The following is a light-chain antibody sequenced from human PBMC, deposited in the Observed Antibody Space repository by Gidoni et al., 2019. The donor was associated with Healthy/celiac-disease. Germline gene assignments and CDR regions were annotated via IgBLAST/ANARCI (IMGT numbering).Light chain of an antibody. J-gene: IGKJ1*01. CDR1: QSVSSN. CDR3: QQYNNWPRT. Sequence: EIVMTQSPATLSVSPGERATLSCRASQSVSSNLAWYQQKPGQAPRLRIYGASTRATGIPARFSGSGSGTEFTLTISSLQSEDFAVYYFQQYNNWPRTFGQGTKVEIK. V-gene: IGKV3-15*01. CDR2: GAS.